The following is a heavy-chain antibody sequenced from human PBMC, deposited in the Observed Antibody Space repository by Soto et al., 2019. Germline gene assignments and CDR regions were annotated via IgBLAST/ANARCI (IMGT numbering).Heavy chain of an antibody. CDR2: IGLYKGGT. J-gene: IGHJ4*02. CDR1: GYSFVSHG. CDR3: ARDVQHWWDYATAGFDY. D-gene: IGHD2-8*02. Sequence: QIQLVQAGPEVKRPGASVRVSCKASGYSFVSHGISWVRQAPGQGLEWMAWIGLYKGGTKYAQRLQCRVTVTTDTHTSSVYMELRNLGPDDTAVYYCARDVQHWWDYATAGFDYRGQGTLVAVSS. V-gene: IGHV1-18*04.